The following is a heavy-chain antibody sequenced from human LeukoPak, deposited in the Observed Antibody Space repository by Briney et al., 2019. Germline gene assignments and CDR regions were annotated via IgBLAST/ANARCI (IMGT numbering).Heavy chain of an antibody. D-gene: IGHD3-16*01. CDR1: GFTFSSHW. CDR2: IKEDGTRK. V-gene: IGHV3-7*03. Sequence: LSGGSLRLSCAASGFTFSSHWMTWVRQAPGKGLEWVANIKEDGTRKNYMDSVRGRFTISRDNAKNSLYLQMSNLRAEDTAVYFCARGGGLDVWGQGATVTVSS. J-gene: IGHJ6*02. CDR3: ARGGGLDV.